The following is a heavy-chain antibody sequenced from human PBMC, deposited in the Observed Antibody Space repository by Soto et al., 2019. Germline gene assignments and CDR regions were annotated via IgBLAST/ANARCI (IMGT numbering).Heavy chain of an antibody. CDR2: ISGSGDGT. CDR1: GFIFSSYV. Sequence: GWSLRLSCAASGFIFSSYVMSLVRQAPGKGLEWVSAISGSGDGTFYAGSVMGRFTISRDNNKKTLYLQMNSLRAEDTAVYYCAKDRAYSIVGTNTAALDYWGQGTLVTVSS. D-gene: IGHD1-26*01. J-gene: IGHJ4*02. CDR3: AKDRAYSIVGTNTAALDY. V-gene: IGHV3-23*01.